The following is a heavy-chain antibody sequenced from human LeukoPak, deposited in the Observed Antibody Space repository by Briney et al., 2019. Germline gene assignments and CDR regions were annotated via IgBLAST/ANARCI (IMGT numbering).Heavy chain of an antibody. CDR3: AGGGSRRTLFDY. CDR2: IYSGGST. D-gene: IGHD1-26*01. CDR1: GFTVSSNY. Sequence: GGSLRLSCAASGFTVSSNYMSWVRQAPGKGLEWVSVIYSGGSTYYADSVKGRFTISRDSSKNTLSLQMNSLRAEDTAVYYCAGGGSRRTLFDYWGQGALVTVSS. J-gene: IGHJ4*02. V-gene: IGHV3-66*01.